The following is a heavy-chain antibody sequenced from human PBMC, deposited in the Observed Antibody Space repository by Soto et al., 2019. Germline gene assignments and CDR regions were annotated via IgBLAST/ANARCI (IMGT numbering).Heavy chain of an antibody. CDR2: INPSGGST. CDR3: ARARQYSSSWYGVNYYGMDV. Sequence: ASVKVSCKASGYTFTSYYMHWVRQAPGQGLEWMGIINPSGGSTSYAQKFQGRVTMTRDTSTSTVYMELSSLRSEDTAVYYCARARQYSSSWYGVNYYGMDVWGQGTTVTVSS. V-gene: IGHV1-46*01. D-gene: IGHD6-13*01. J-gene: IGHJ6*02. CDR1: GYTFTSYY.